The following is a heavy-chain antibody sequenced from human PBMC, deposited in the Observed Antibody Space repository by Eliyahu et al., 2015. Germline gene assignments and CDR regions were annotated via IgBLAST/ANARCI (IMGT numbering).Heavy chain of an antibody. CDR2: IYYSGST. CDR3: ARAGYSGSYYGFDY. V-gene: IGHV4-59*01. Sequence: QVQLQESGPGLVKPSETLSLTCTXXXGXISSYYWSWIRQPPGKGLEWIGYIYYSGSTNYNPSLKSRVTISVDTSKNQFSLKLSSVTAADTAVYYCARAGYSGSYYGFDYWGQGTLVTVSS. J-gene: IGHJ4*02. D-gene: IGHD1-26*01. CDR1: XGXISSYY.